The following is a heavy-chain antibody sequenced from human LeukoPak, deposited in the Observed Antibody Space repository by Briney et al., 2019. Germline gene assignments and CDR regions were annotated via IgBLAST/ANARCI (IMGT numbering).Heavy chain of an antibody. Sequence: SETLSLTCTVSGGSISSYYWSWIRQPPGKGLEWIGYIYYSGSTNYNPSLGSRVTISVDTSENQFSLKLSSVTAADTAVYYCARDSRYNWNDDYYYGMDVWGQGTTVTVSS. D-gene: IGHD1-1*01. V-gene: IGHV4-59*01. CDR3: ARDSRYNWNDDYYYGMDV. J-gene: IGHJ6*02. CDR2: IYYSGST. CDR1: GGSISSYY.